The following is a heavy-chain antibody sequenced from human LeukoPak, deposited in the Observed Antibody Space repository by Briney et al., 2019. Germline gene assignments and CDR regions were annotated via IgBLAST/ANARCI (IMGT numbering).Heavy chain of an antibody. D-gene: IGHD3-10*01. CDR3: ALVVDYSGSGTYVVDY. J-gene: IGHJ4*02. CDR1: GGSFNVYH. Sequence: SETLSLTCAGYGGSFNVYHWRWIRQPPGKGLEWIGEISHSGSTNYNPSLMSRVTVSVDTSKKQFSLKLSSVTAADTAVYYCALVVDYSGSGTYVVDYWGQGTLVTVSS. CDR2: ISHSGST. V-gene: IGHV4-34*01.